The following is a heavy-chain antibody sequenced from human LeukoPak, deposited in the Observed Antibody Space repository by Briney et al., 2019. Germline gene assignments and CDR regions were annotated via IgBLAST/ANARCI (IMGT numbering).Heavy chain of an antibody. V-gene: IGHV3-11*01. D-gene: IGHD3-9*01. J-gene: IGHJ1*01. CDR1: GFTFTDYY. CDR3: ARDGHYDILTGYFQD. Sequence: PGGSLRLSYAASGFTFTDYYMSWIHQAPGKGLEWVSYITNSGTTIYYADSVKGRFTISRDNAKNSLYLQMNSLRAEDTAVYYCARDGHYDILTGYFQDWGQGTLVTVSS. CDR2: ITNSGTTI.